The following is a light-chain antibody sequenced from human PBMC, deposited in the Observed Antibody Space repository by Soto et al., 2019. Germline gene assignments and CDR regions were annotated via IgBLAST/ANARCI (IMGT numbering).Light chain of an antibody. V-gene: IGLV2-14*03. CDR3: SSYTGSSTYV. J-gene: IGLJ1*01. CDR2: DVS. Sequence: LTQPASVSGSPGQSITISCTGNSSDVGGYNYVSWYQQHPGKAPKLMIYDVSNRPSGVSNRFSGSKSGNTASLTISGLQTEDESDYYCSSYTGSSTYVFGTGTKVTVL. CDR1: SSDVGGYNY.